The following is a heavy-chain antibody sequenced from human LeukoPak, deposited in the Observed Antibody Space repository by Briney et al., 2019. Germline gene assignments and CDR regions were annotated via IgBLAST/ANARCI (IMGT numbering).Heavy chain of an antibody. J-gene: IGHJ4*02. CDR1: VGTFSSYA. D-gene: IGHD3-16*02. CDR2: IIPIFGTA. CDR3: ARDRLYGDDYVWGSYRLTDY. V-gene: IGHV1-69*13. Sequence: SVTVSCKASVGTFSSYAISWVRPAPGQGLEWMGGIIPIFGTANYAQKFQGRVTITADESTSTAYMELSSLRSEDTAVYYCARDRLYGDDYVWGSYRLTDYWGQGTLVTVSS.